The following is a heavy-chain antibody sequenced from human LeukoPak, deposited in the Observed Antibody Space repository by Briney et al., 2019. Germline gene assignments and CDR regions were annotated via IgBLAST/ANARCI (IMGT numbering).Heavy chain of an antibody. D-gene: IGHD2-2*01. Sequence: GGSLRLSCAASGFTFSSYEMNWVRQAPGKGLEWVSYISSSGSTIYYADSVKGRFTISRDNAKNSLYLQMDSLRAEDTAVYYCARFRPYCRSTSCYGAGNYYYGMDVWGQGTTVTVSS. CDR1: GFTFSSYE. CDR3: ARFRPYCRSTSCYGAGNYYYGMDV. J-gene: IGHJ6*02. V-gene: IGHV3-48*03. CDR2: ISSSGSTI.